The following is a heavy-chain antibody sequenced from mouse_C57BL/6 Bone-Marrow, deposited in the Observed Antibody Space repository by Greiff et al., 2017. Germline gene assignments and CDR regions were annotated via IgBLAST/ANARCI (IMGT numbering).Heavy chain of an antibody. CDR2: IDPETGGT. Sequence: VQLKQSGAELVRPGASVTLSCKASGYTFTDNEMHWVKQTPVHGLEWIGAIDPETGGTDYNQKFKGKAILTADKSSSTAYMELRSLTSEDSAVYYCTRRDSGYNYWGQGTTLTVSS. CDR3: TRRDSGYNY. D-gene: IGHD1-1*01. CDR1: GYTFTDNE. J-gene: IGHJ2*01. V-gene: IGHV1-15*01.